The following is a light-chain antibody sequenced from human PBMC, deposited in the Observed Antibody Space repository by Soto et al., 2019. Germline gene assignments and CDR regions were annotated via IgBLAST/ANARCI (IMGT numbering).Light chain of an antibody. Sequence: EIVLTQSPGTLSLSPGERATLSCRASQSVSSSYLAWYQQKPGQAPRLLIYGASSRATGIPDRFSGSGSGTDFALTISRLEPEDFAVYYCQQYGSSRLTFGGGNKVELK. CDR2: GAS. CDR3: QQYGSSRLT. CDR1: QSVSSSY. J-gene: IGKJ4*01. V-gene: IGKV3-20*01.